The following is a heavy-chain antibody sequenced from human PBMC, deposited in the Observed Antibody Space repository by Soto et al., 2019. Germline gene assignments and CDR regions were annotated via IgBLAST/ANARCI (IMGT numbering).Heavy chain of an antibody. Sequence: QVQLQESGPGLVKPSETLSLTCTVSGGSVSSGSYYWSWIRQPPGKGLEWIGSIYYSGSTNYNPSLTSRVTRSVDTAKNQFSLKLSSVTAADTAVYYCAREGGSYYWFDPWGQGTLVTVSS. J-gene: IGHJ5*02. CDR3: AREGGSYYWFDP. D-gene: IGHD1-26*01. CDR2: IYYSGST. V-gene: IGHV4-61*01. CDR1: GGSVSSGSYY.